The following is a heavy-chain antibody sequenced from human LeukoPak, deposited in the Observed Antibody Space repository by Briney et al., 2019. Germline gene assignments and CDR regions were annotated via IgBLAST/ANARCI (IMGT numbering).Heavy chain of an antibody. Sequence: QAGGSLRLSCAASGFTFSSYAMTWVRQAPGKGLEYVSAISANGGSTYYADSVKGRFTISRDNSKNTLYLQMSSLRAEDTAIYHCVKDLYRGDTSSWYYFDYWGQGTLVTVSS. CDR2: ISANGGST. V-gene: IGHV3-64D*06. J-gene: IGHJ4*02. CDR3: VKDLYRGDTSSWYYFDY. D-gene: IGHD6-13*01. CDR1: GFTFSSYA.